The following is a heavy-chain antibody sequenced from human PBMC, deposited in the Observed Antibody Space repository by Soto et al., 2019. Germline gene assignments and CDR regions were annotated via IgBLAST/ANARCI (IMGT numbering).Heavy chain of an antibody. Sequence: VKVSCKTSGYSFNNSGISWVRQAPGQGLEWMGWISVLNGYAHYGQKFQGRVIMTADTFTSTAYMELRGLRSDDTVMYYCSKNGTTWFASWGQ. CDR1: GYSFNNSG. V-gene: IGHV1-18*01. D-gene: IGHD1-1*01. CDR3: SKNGTTWFAS. J-gene: IGHJ5*01. CDR2: ISVLNGYA.